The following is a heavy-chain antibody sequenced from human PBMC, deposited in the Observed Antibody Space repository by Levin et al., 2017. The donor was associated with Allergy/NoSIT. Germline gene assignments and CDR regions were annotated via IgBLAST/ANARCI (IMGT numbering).Heavy chain of an antibody. V-gene: IGHV1-69*06. J-gene: IGHJ4*02. CDR1: GGTFGSYA. CDR2: IIPISGTT. Sequence: SVKVSCKASGGTFGSYAINWVRQAPGQGFELMGGIIPISGTTTYAQKFQDRVTISADKSTSTAYMDLSSLRSDDTAVYYCARICSSSNCYLPDYRGQGTLVTVSS. D-gene: IGHD2-2*01. CDR3: ARICSSSNCYLPDY.